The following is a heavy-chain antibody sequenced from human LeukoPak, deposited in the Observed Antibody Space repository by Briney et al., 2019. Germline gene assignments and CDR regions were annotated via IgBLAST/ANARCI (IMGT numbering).Heavy chain of an antibody. Sequence: GGSLRLSCAASGFTFNYAWMSWVRQVPGKGLEWVGQTVSEIDGGTTDYAAPVKGRFTISRDDSKSTLYLQMNSLRAEDTAVYYCARDGRGGESSSWYTEGSTLGYWGQGTLVTVSS. CDR2: TVSEIDGGTT. CDR3: ARDGRGGESSSWYTEGSTLGY. D-gene: IGHD6-13*01. J-gene: IGHJ4*02. V-gene: IGHV3-15*04. CDR1: GFTFNYAW.